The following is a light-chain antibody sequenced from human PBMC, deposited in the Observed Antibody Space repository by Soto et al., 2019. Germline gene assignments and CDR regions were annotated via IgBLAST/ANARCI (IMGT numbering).Light chain of an antibody. CDR2: ETS. Sequence: DIVLTQSPATLSLSPGERATLSCRASQRLSTYLAWYQQEPGQAPRLLIYETSKRATGVPTRFSGSGSGTDFTLPISSLEPEDFALYYCQQRSSWPPGYTFGQGTKLEIK. J-gene: IGKJ2*01. CDR1: QRLSTY. CDR3: QQRSSWPPGYT. V-gene: IGKV3-11*01.